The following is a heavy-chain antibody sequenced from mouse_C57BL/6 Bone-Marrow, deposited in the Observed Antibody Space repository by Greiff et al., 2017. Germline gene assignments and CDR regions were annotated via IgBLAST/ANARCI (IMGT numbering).Heavy chain of an antibody. Sequence: EVQRVESGPGLVKPSQSLSLTCSVTGYSITSGYYWNWIRQFPGNKLEWMGYISYDGSNNYNPSLKNRISITRDTSKNQFFLKLNSVTTEDTATYYCARGALTTVVATDYWGQGTTLTVSS. CDR3: ARGALTTVVATDY. D-gene: IGHD1-1*01. J-gene: IGHJ2*01. V-gene: IGHV3-6*01. CDR2: ISYDGSN. CDR1: GYSITSGYY.